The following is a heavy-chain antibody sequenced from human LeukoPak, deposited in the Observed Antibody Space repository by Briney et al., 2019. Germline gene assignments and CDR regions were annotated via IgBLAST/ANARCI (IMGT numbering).Heavy chain of an antibody. V-gene: IGHV3-23*01. CDR3: AKSSVGRTTVTTYFDY. Sequence: GGSLRLSCAASGFTFSSYAMSWVRQAPGEGLEWVSAISGSGGSTYYADSVKGRFTISRDNSKNTLYLQMNSLRAEDTAVYYCAKSSVGRTTVTTYFDYWGQGTLVTVSS. CDR2: ISGSGGST. D-gene: IGHD4-17*01. J-gene: IGHJ4*02. CDR1: GFTFSSYA.